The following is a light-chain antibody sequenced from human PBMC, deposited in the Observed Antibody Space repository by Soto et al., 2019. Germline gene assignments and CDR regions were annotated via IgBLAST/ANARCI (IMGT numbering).Light chain of an antibody. Sequence: DIQLTQSPSFLSASVGDIVTITCRASQGISSNLAWYQQKPGKAPKLLIYAASTLQSGVPSRFSGSGSGTEFTLTISSLQPEDFATYYCQQYNTYSTFGQGTRLEIK. V-gene: IGKV1-9*01. CDR3: QQYNTYST. CDR2: AAS. J-gene: IGKJ5*01. CDR1: QGISSN.